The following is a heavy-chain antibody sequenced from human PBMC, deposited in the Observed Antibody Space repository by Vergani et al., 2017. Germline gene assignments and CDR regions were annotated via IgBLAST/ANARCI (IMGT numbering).Heavy chain of an antibody. Sequence: QVQLVQSGAEVKKPGSSVKVSCKASGGTFSSYAISWVRQAPGQGLEWMGRIIPILGTANYAQKFQGRVTITADESTSTAYMELSSLRSEDTALYYCARVVVAASYSYGMDVWGQGTTVTVSS. CDR2: IIPILGTA. D-gene: IGHD2-15*01. CDR1: GGTFSSYA. V-gene: IGHV1-69*11. J-gene: IGHJ6*02. CDR3: ARVVVAASYSYGMDV.